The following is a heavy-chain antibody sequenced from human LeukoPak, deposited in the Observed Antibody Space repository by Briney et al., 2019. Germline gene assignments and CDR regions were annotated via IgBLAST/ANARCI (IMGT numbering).Heavy chain of an antibody. CDR3: AKKMATAGKYFFDY. Sequence: GGSLRLSCAASGFIFSNYGMSWVREAPGKGLEWVLYISSSSTIYYADSAKGRFTISRDNAKNSLYLQMNSLRADDTAVYYCAKKMATAGKYFFDYWGQGTLVTVSS. D-gene: IGHD5-24*01. V-gene: IGHV3-48*01. J-gene: IGHJ4*02. CDR1: GFIFSNYG. CDR2: ISSSSTI.